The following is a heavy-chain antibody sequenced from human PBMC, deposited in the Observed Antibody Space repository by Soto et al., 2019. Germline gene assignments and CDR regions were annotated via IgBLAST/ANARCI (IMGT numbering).Heavy chain of an antibody. J-gene: IGHJ3*02. D-gene: IGHD2-15*01. Sequence: ASVKVSCKASGYTFTSYGISWVRQAPGQGLEWMGWISAYNGNTNYAQKLQGRVTMTTDTSTSTAYMELRSLRSDDTAVYYCARSVGGYCSGGSCYGGDTLGAFDIWGQGTMVTVSS. CDR3: ARSVGGYCSGGSCYGGDTLGAFDI. CDR2: ISAYNGNT. CDR1: GYTFTSYG. V-gene: IGHV1-18*01.